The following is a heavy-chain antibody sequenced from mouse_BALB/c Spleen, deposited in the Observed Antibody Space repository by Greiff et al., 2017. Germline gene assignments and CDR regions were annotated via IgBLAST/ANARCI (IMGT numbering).Heavy chain of an antibody. CDR2: IYPGDGDT. J-gene: IGHJ3*01. D-gene: IGHD2-4*01. CDR3: ARPSTMITTTLFAY. Sequence: QVQLQQSGAELARPGASVKLSCKASGYTFTSYWMQWVKQRPGQGLEWIGAIYPGDGDTRYTQKFKGKATLTADKSSSTAYMQLSSLASEDSAVYYCARPSTMITTTLFAYWGQGTLVTVSA. CDR1: GYTFTSYW. V-gene: IGHV1-87*01.